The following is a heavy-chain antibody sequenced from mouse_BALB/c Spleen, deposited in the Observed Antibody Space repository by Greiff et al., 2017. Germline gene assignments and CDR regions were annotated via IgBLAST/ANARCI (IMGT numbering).Heavy chain of an antibody. D-gene: IGHD1-1*02. CDR3: AIWGPMDY. CDR2: INPSTGYT. CDR1: GYTFTSYW. V-gene: IGHV1-7*01. J-gene: IGHJ4*01. Sequence: QVQLQQSGAELAKPGASVKMSCTASGYTFTSYWMHWVKQRPGQGLEWIGYINPSTGYTEYNQKFKDKATLTADKSSSTAYMQLSSLTSEDSAVYYCAIWGPMDYWGQGTSVTVSS.